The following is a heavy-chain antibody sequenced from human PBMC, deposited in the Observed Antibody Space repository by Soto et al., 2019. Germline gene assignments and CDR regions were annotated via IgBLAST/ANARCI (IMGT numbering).Heavy chain of an antibody. CDR1: GFAFSDYN. V-gene: IGHV3-48*01. CDR2: ISGRSSTI. CDR3: AREPGINPVGSDY. D-gene: IGHD1-1*01. Sequence: EVQLVESGGGLVQPGGSLRLSCAASGFAFSDYNMHWVRQAPGKGLEWVSYISGRSSTIYYADSVKGRFTISRDNAKNSLYLQMNSLRAEDTAVYYCAREPGINPVGSDYWGQGTLVTVSS. J-gene: IGHJ4*02.